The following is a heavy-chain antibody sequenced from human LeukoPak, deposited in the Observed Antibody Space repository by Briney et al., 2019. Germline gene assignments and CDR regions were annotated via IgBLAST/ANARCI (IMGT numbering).Heavy chain of an antibody. Sequence: SETLSLTCTVSGGSISSSSYYWGWLRQPRGKGLEWIGSIYYSGSTYYNPSLKSRVTISVDKSKNQFSLKLSSVTAADTAVYYCARLPSRYPFYDGSGSHYFDIWGQGTMVTVSS. CDR2: IYYSGST. J-gene: IGHJ3*02. D-gene: IGHD3-10*01. CDR3: ARLPSRYPFYDGSGSHYFDI. CDR1: GGSISSSSYY. V-gene: IGHV4-39*01.